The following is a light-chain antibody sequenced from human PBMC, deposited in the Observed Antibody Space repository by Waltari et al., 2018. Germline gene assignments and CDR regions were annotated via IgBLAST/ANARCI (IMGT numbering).Light chain of an antibody. CDR2: GSS. CDR1: QSISISY. Sequence: EIVLTQSPGTLSLSPGERATLSCRASQSISISYLAWYQQKPGQSPRHLIYGSSSRATVIPDRFSGRVSGTDFTLTISRLEPEDFAVYYCQQYGASRLTFGGGTKVEIK. J-gene: IGKJ4*01. CDR3: QQYGASRLT. V-gene: IGKV3-20*01.